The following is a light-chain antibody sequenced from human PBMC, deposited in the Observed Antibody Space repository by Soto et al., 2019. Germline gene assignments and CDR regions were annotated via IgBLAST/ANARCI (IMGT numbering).Light chain of an antibody. V-gene: IGKV3-15*01. CDR3: QQYNNWPRT. J-gene: IGKJ1*01. CDR2: GAS. CDR1: QSISSD. Sequence: DIVMTQSAATLYVCPGERGTLXCRASQSISSDFDWYQQRPGEAPRLLISGASTRATGIPARFSGSGSGTEFTLTISSRQSEDFAVYYCQQYNNWPRTFGQGTKVDIK.